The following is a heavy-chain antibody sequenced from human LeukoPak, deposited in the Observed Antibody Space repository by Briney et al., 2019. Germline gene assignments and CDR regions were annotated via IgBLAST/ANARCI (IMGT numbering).Heavy chain of an antibody. J-gene: IGHJ4*02. CDR1: GGSISSYY. CDR3: ARHRDYNFDYFDY. V-gene: IGHV4-59*01. D-gene: IGHD4-11*01. CDR2: IYYSGST. Sequence: SETLSLTCTVSGGSISSYYWSWIRQPPGKGLEWIGYIYYSGSTNYNPSLKSRVTISVDTSKNQFSLKLSSVTAADTAVYYCARHRDYNFDYFDYWGQGTLVTVSS.